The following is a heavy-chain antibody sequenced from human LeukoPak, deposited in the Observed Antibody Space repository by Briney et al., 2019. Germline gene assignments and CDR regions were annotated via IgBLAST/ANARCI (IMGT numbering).Heavy chain of an antibody. D-gene: IGHD3-22*01. V-gene: IGHV1-18*01. J-gene: IGHJ4*02. CDR3: ARAELYYYDSSGYYPSDY. CDR2: ISAYNGNT. Sequence: GASVKVSCKASGYTFTSYGISWVRQAPGQGREWMGWISAYNGNTNYAQKLQGRVTMTTDTSTSSAYMELRSLRSDDTAVYYCARAELYYYDSSGYYPSDYWGQGTLVTVSS. CDR1: GYTFTSYG.